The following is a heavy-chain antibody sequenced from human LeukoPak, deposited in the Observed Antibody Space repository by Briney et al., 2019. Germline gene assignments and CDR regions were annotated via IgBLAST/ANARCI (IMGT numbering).Heavy chain of an antibody. CDR2: ISADNGNT. V-gene: IGHV1-18*01. J-gene: IGHJ4*02. CDR3: ARGVYCSSTSCRDY. CDR1: GYTFTSYG. Sequence: GASVKVSCKASGYTFTSYGISWLRQAPGQGLEWMGWISADNGNTNYAQKLQGRVTMTTDTSTSTAYMEVRSLRSEDTAVYYCARGVYCSSTSCRDYWGQGTLVTVSS. D-gene: IGHD2-2*01.